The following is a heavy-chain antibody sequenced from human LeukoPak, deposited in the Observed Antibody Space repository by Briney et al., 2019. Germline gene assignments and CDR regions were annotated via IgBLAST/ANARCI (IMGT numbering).Heavy chain of an antibody. V-gene: IGHV4-59*01. CDR2: IYYSGST. CDR3: AREKHYSDY. Sequence: PSETLSLTCTVFGGSISSYYWSWIRQPPGKGLEWIGYIYYSGSTNYNPSLKSRVTISVDTSKNQFSLKLSSVTAADTAVYYCAREKHYSDYWGQGTLVTVSS. J-gene: IGHJ4*02. CDR1: GGSISSYY.